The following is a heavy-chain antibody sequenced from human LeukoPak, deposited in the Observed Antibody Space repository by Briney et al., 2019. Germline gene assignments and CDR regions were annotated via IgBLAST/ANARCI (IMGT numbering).Heavy chain of an antibody. CDR2: IYCSGST. J-gene: IGHJ4*02. Sequence: PSETLSLTCTVSGGSISSGDYYWSWIRQPPGKGLEWIGYIYCSGSTYYNPSLKSRVTISVDTSKNQFSLKLSSVTAADTAVYYCARGVITFGGVIESLDYWGQGTLVTVSS. D-gene: IGHD3-16*02. CDR3: ARGVITFGGVIESLDY. CDR1: GGSISSGDYY. V-gene: IGHV4-30-4*01.